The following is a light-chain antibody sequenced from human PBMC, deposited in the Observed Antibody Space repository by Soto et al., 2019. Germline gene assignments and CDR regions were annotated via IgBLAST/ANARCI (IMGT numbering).Light chain of an antibody. CDR3: QQYNSYPYT. V-gene: IGKV1-5*01. CDR2: DAS. J-gene: IGKJ2*01. CDR1: QSISSW. Sequence: DIQMTQSPSTLSTSVGDRVTITCRASQSISSWLAWYQQKPGKAPKLLIYDASNLESGVPSRFSGSGSGTEFTLNISSLQPDDCATYYCQQYNSYPYTFGQGTKLEIK.